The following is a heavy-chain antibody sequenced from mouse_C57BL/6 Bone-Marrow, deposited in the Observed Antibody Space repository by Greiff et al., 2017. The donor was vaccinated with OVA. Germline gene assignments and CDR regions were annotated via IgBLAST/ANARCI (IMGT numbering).Heavy chain of an antibody. Sequence: VQRVESGPGLVAPSQSLSITCTVSGFSLTSYGVSWVRQTPGKGLEWLGVIWGDGSTNYHSALISRLSISKDNSKSQVFLKLNSLQTDDTATYYCARKKIIYYGNYYAMDYWGQGTSVTVSS. J-gene: IGHJ4*01. CDR2: IWGDGST. CDR3: ARKKIIYYGNYYAMDY. CDR1: GFSLTSYG. D-gene: IGHD2-1*01. V-gene: IGHV2-3*01.